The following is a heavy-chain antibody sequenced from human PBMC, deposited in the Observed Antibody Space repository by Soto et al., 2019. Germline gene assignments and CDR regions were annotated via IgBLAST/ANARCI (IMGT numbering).Heavy chain of an antibody. CDR3: ATLAYSGSYNPAGYFDY. Sequence: GASVKVSCKVSGYTLTELSMHWVRQAPGKGLEWMGGFDPEDGETIYAQKFQGRVTMTEDTSTDTAYMELSSLRSEDTAVYYCATLAYSGSYNPAGYFDYWGQGTLVTVSS. D-gene: IGHD1-26*01. CDR1: GYTLTELS. J-gene: IGHJ4*02. V-gene: IGHV1-24*01. CDR2: FDPEDGET.